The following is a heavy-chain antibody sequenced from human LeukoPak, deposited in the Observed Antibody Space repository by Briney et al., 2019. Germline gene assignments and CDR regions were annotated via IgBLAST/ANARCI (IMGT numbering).Heavy chain of an antibody. Sequence: GGSLRLSCAASGFTFSTFAMSWVRQAPGKGGERVSVMIGSGCSDTYYADSVEGRFTISRDNSKNTLYLQMNSLRAEDTAVYYCARDLRLTWVGGQGTLVTVSS. V-gene: IGHV3-23*01. CDR2: MIGSGCSDT. D-gene: IGHD2-15*01. CDR3: ARDLRLTWV. J-gene: IGHJ4*02. CDR1: GFTFSTFA.